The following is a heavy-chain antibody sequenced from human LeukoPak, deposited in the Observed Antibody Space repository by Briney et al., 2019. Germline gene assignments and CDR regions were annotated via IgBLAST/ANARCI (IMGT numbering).Heavy chain of an antibody. D-gene: IGHD3-9*01. Sequence: PSETLSLTCTVAGGSISSSGYYWSWIRQPAGKGLEWIGRIFTSGSTNYNSSLRSRVTISVDTSKNQFSLKLSSVTASDTAVYYCARGGQDDILTGSIDYWGQGTLVTVSS. CDR3: ARGGQDDILTGSIDY. J-gene: IGHJ4*02. CDR2: IFTSGST. V-gene: IGHV4-61*02. CDR1: GGSISSSGYY.